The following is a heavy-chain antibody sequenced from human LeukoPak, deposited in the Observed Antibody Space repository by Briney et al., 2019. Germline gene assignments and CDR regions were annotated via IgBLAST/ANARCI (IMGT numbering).Heavy chain of an antibody. CDR1: GGSISSYY. CDR2: IYTSGST. Sequence: PSETLSLTCTVSGGSISSYYWSWIRQPAGEGLEWIGRIYTSGSTNYNPSLKSRVTMSVDTSKNQFSLKLSSVTAADTAVYYCARVFGYGAYGWGYDYWGQGTLVTVSS. CDR3: ARVFGYGAYGWGYDY. D-gene: IGHD4-17*01. J-gene: IGHJ4*02. V-gene: IGHV4-4*07.